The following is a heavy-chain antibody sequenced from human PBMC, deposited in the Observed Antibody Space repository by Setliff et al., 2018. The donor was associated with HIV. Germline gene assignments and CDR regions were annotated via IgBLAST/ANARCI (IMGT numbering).Heavy chain of an antibody. V-gene: IGHV4-34*01. D-gene: IGHD2-21*01. CDR2: INHSGST. CDR1: GGSFGTYY. CDR3: AVEHQIQGPCWFDP. J-gene: IGHJ5*02. Sequence: PSETLSLTCAVYGGSFGTYYWSWIRQPPGVGLQWIGEINHSGSTHYNTSLKRRVTISVDTSKNQFSLKLSSVTAADTAVYYCAVEHQIQGPCWFDPWGQGTLVTVSS.